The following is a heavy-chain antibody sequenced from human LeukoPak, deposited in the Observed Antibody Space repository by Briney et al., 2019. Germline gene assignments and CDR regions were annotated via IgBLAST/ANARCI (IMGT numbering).Heavy chain of an antibody. D-gene: IGHD3-22*01. Sequence: GPSVKVSCKASGGTFSSYAISWVRQAPGQGLEWMGGIIPIFGTANYAQKFQGRVTITADESTSTAYMELSSLRSEDTAVYYCARFTDSSGYYLGDDYWGQGTLVTVSS. CDR3: ARFTDSSGYYLGDDY. J-gene: IGHJ4*02. CDR1: GGTFSSYA. V-gene: IGHV1-69*01. CDR2: IIPIFGTA.